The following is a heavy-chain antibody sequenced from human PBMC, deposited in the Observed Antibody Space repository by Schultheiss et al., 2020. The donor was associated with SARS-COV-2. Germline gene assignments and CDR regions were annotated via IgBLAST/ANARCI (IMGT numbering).Heavy chain of an antibody. CDR3: ARKGGGRWDYYYGMDV. V-gene: IGHV3-23*01. CDR1: GFTFSSYA. J-gene: IGHJ6*02. Sequence: GESLKISCAASGFTFSSYAMSWVRQAPGKGLEWVSAISGSGGSTYYADSVKGRFTISRDNSKNTLYLQMNSLRAEDTAVYYCARKGGGRWDYYYGMDVWGQGTTVTVSS. D-gene: IGHD2-15*01. CDR2: ISGSGGST.